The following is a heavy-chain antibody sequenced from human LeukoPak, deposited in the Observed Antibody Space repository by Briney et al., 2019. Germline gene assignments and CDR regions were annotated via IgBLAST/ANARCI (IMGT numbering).Heavy chain of an antibody. CDR2: INPNSGGT. CDR3: ARDGVVGATLYYYGMDV. Sequence: VASVKVSCKASGYTFTGYYMHWVRQAPGQGLEWMGWINPNSGGTNYAQKFQGRVTITADKSTSTAYMELSSLRSEDTAVYYCARDGVVGATLYYYGMDVWGQGTTVTVSS. V-gene: IGHV1-2*02. D-gene: IGHD1-26*01. CDR1: GYTFTGYY. J-gene: IGHJ6*02.